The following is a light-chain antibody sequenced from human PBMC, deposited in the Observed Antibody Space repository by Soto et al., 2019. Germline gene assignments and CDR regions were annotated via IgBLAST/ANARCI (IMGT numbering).Light chain of an antibody. CDR1: SSNIGAGYD. Sequence: QSVLTQPPSVSGAPGQRVTISCTGSSSNIGAGYDVHWYQQLPGTAPKLLIYGNSNRPSGVPDRFSGSKSGTSASLAITGLQADDEADYNCQSYDSSLSVVFGTGTKVTVL. CDR2: GNS. CDR3: QSYDSSLSVV. V-gene: IGLV1-40*01. J-gene: IGLJ1*01.